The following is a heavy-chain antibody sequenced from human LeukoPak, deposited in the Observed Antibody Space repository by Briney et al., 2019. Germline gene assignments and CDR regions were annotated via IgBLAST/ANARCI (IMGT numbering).Heavy chain of an antibody. CDR1: GFDFSSNW. J-gene: IGHJ4*02. CDR2: IKGDGIST. D-gene: IGHD2-15*01. V-gene: IGHV3-74*01. CDR3: AKDHYWIIDY. Sequence: GGSLRLSCAASGFDFSSNWMHWVRHAPGQGLVWVSRIKGDGISTNYADSVKGRFTISRDIAKNTLYLRMNSLRAEDTGVYYCAKDHYWIIDYWGRGTLVTVSS.